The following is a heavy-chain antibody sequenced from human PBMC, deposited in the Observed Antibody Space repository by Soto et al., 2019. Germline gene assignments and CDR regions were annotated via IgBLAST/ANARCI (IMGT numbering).Heavy chain of an antibody. J-gene: IGHJ6*02. D-gene: IGHD6-19*01. Sequence: GGSLRLSCAASGFTFSSYAMHWVRQAPGKGLEWVAVISYDGSNKYYADSVKGRFTISRDNSKNTLYLQMNSLRAEDTAVYYCARAGVVAGKSRGPAGVMVGYYYGMDVWGQGTTVTVS. CDR1: GFTFSSYA. V-gene: IGHV3-30-3*01. CDR2: ISYDGSNK. CDR3: ARAGVVAGKSRGPAGVMVGYYYGMDV.